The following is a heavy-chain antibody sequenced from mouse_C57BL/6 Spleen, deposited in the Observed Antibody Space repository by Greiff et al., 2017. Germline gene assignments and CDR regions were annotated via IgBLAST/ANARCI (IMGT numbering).Heavy chain of an antibody. J-gene: IGHJ2*01. CDR2: INPNNGGT. Sequence: DVKLQESGPELVKPGASVKIPCKASGYTFTDYNMDWVKQSHGKSLEWIGDINPNNGGTIYNQKFKGKATLTVDKSSSTAYMELRSLTSEDTAVYYCARGGTGTHYFDYWGQGTTLTVSS. CDR3: ARGGTGTHYFDY. CDR1: GYTFTDYN. D-gene: IGHD4-1*01. V-gene: IGHV1-18*01.